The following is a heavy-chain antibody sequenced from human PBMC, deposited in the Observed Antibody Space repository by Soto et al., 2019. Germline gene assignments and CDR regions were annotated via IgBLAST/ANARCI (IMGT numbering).Heavy chain of an antibody. CDR1: GGSVSSGSYY. CDR3: ARDRGNGMDV. D-gene: IGHD3-10*01. J-gene: IGHJ6*02. CDR2: IYYSGST. V-gene: IGHV4-61*01. Sequence: SETLSLTCTVSGGSVSSGSYYWSWIRQPPGKGLEWIGYIYYSGSTNYNPSLKCRVTISVDTSKNQFSLELSYVTAADTAVDYCARDRGNGMDVWGQGTTVTVSS.